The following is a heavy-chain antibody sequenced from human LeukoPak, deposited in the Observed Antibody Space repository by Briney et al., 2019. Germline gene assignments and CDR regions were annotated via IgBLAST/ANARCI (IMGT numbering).Heavy chain of an antibody. D-gene: IGHD1-26*01. CDR2: IKQDGSEK. J-gene: IGHJ4*02. V-gene: IGHV3-7*01. CDR3: ARDLSEWELLVGY. Sequence: GGSLRLSCAASGFTFSSYWMSWVRQAPGKGLEWVANIKQDGSEKYYVDSVKGRFTISRDNAKNSLYLQMNSPRAEDTAVYYCARDLSEWELLVGYWGQGTLVTVSS. CDR1: GFTFSSYW.